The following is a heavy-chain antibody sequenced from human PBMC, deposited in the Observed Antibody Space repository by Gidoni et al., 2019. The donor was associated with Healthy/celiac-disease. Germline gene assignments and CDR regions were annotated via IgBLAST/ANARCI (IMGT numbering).Heavy chain of an antibody. CDR2: IKHSGST. CDR1: GGSFSGSY. CDR3: AGRKGGATLDY. Sequence: QVQLQQRGAGLLKPSETLSLTCAVYGGSFSGSYWSWIRQPPGKWLEWIGEIKHSGSTNYNPSLKSRVTISLDTSKNQFSLKLRSVTAADTAVYYCAGRKGGATLDYWGQGTLVTVSS. J-gene: IGHJ4*02. V-gene: IGHV4-34*01. D-gene: IGHD1-26*01.